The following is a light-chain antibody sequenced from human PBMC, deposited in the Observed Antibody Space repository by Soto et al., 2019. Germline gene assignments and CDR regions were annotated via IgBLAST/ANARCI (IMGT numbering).Light chain of an antibody. CDR3: QQRSNWPPSIT. Sequence: DIVLTQSPVTLSLSPGQGAALSCRASQSISNYLAWYQQKPGQAPRLLIYDASNRAAGTPARFSGSGSGTDFTLTISSLEPEDFAVYYCQQRSNWPPSITFGQGTRLEIK. J-gene: IGKJ5*01. CDR2: DAS. V-gene: IGKV3-11*01. CDR1: QSISNY.